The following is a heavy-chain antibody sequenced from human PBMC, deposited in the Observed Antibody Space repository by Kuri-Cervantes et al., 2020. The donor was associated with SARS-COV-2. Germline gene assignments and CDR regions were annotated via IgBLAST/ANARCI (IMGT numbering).Heavy chain of an antibody. J-gene: IGHJ4*02. CDR2: ISYDGSNK. Sequence: GESLKISCAASGFTFSSYAMHWVRQAPGKGLEWVAVISYDGSNKYYADSVKGRFTISRDNSKNTLYLQMNSLRAEDTAVYYCARGPNCSGSSCYVGLLAYWGQGTLVTVSS. CDR3: ARGPNCSGSSCYVGLLAY. CDR1: GFTFSSYA. D-gene: IGHD2-15*01. V-gene: IGHV3-30-3*01.